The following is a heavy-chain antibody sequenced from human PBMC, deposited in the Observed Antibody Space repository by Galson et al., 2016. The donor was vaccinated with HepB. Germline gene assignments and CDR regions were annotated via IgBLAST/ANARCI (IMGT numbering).Heavy chain of an antibody. CDR2: INTDGRET. CDR1: GFTFTSYW. Sequence: SLRLSCAASGFTFTSYWMHWVRQAPGKGLVWVSRINTDGRETNYADSVKGRFTISRDNAKNTVYLQMSGLRAEDTAVYYCTRGACKYGGCHSTIDSWGQGTLVTVAS. D-gene: IGHD2-15*01. J-gene: IGHJ4*02. V-gene: IGHV3-74*01. CDR3: TRGACKYGGCHSTIDS.